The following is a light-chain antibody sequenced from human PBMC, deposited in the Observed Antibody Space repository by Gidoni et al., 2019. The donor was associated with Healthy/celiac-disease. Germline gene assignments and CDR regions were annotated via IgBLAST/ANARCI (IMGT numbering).Light chain of an antibody. Sequence: QSALTQPASVSGSPGQSITISCTGTSSDVGGYNYVSCYQQHPGKAPKLMIYDVSNRPSGVSNRFSGSKYGNTASLTISGLQAEDEADYYCSSYTSSSTLLYVFGTGTKVTVL. J-gene: IGLJ1*01. V-gene: IGLV2-14*03. CDR2: DVS. CDR1: SSDVGGYNY. CDR3: SSYTSSSTLLYV.